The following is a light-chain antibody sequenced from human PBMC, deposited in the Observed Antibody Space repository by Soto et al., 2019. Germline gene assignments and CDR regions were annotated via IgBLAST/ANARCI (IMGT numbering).Light chain of an antibody. CDR1: QSVSNN. Sequence: EVVMTQSPATLSVSPGERATLSCRASQSVSNNLAWYQQKPGQAPRLLIYGASTRATGIPARFSGSGSGTEFTLTISSLQSEDFAVYYCQQYNNWWTFGQGIKVEMK. CDR2: GAS. V-gene: IGKV3-15*01. J-gene: IGKJ1*01. CDR3: QQYNNWWT.